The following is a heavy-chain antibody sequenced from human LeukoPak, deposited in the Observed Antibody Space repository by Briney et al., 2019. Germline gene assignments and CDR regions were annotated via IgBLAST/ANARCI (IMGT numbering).Heavy chain of an antibody. D-gene: IGHD3-22*01. Sequence: SQTLSLTCTVSGGPISSGGYYWSWIRQHPGKGLEWIGYIYYSGSTYYNPSLKSRVTISVDTSKNQFSLKLSSVTAADTAVYYCARVRPPYYYDSSGYFSYFDYWGQGTLVTVSS. CDR2: IYYSGST. CDR1: GGPISSGGYY. V-gene: IGHV4-31*03. CDR3: ARVRPPYYYDSSGYFSYFDY. J-gene: IGHJ4*02.